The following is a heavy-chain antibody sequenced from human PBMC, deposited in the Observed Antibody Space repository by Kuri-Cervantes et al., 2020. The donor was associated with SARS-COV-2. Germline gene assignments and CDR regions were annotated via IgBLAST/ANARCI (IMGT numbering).Heavy chain of an antibody. Sequence: ASVKVSCKASGYTFTSYYMHWVRQAPGQGLEWMGIINPSGGSTSYAQKFQGRATMTRDTSTSTVYMELSSLRSEDTAVYYCARGFIDIVVVPAAPGRHFDYWGQGTLVTVSS. D-gene: IGHD2-2*01. V-gene: IGHV1-46*03. CDR3: ARGFIDIVVVPAAPGRHFDY. J-gene: IGHJ4*02. CDR2: INPSGGST. CDR1: GYTFTSYY.